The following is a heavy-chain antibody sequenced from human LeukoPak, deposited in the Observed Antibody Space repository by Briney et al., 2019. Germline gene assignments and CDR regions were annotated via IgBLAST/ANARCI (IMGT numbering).Heavy chain of an antibody. V-gene: IGHV3-23*01. J-gene: IGHJ4*02. CDR2: ISGSGGST. Sequence: PGGSLRLSCAASGFTFSSYAMNWVRQAPGKGLEWVSAISGSGGSTYYADSVKGRFTISRDNSKNTLYLQMNSLRAEDTAVYYCAKDQWTRSGYDPTGDRFDYWGQGTLVTVSS. CDR3: AKDQWTRSGYDPTGDRFDY. D-gene: IGHD5-12*01. CDR1: GFTFSSYA.